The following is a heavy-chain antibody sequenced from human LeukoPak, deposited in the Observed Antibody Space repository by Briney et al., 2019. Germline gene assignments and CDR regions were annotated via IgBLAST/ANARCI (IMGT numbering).Heavy chain of an antibody. Sequence: GASVKVSCKASGYIFTSYYIHWVRQAPGQGLEWMGIINPSGGGTSYAQKFQGRVTMTRDMSTSTVYMEVSSLRSEDTAVYYCARDGRVSSYDYVWGSYPPFDYWGQGTLVTVSS. D-gene: IGHD3-16*02. V-gene: IGHV1-46*01. CDR2: INPSGGGT. CDR1: GYIFTSYY. CDR3: ARDGRVSSYDYVWGSYPPFDY. J-gene: IGHJ4*02.